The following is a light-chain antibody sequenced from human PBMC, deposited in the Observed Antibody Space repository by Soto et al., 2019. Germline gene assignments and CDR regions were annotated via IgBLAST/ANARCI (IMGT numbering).Light chain of an antibody. CDR1: QSVSSY. CDR3: QLRSNWPPTWT. J-gene: IGKJ1*01. CDR2: DAS. V-gene: IGKV3-11*01. Sequence: EIVLTQSPATLSLSPGERATLSCRASQSVSSYLAWYQQKPGQAPRLLIYDASSRATGIPARFSGSGSGTDFTLTISSLEPEDFAVYYCQLRSNWPPTWTFGQGNKVEIK.